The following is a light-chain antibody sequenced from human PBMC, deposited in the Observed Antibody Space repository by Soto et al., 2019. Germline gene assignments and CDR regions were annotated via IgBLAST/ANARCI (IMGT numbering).Light chain of an antibody. CDR3: QHYDNLPYT. J-gene: IGKJ2*01. Sequence: DIQMTPSPSSLSASVGDRVTITCQASQDISKFVNWYQQKQGKAPKLLIYDASNLETGVASRFSGSGSGTDFTFTITSLQPEDIATYYCQHYDNLPYTFGQGTKVEIK. CDR2: DAS. V-gene: IGKV1-33*01. CDR1: QDISKF.